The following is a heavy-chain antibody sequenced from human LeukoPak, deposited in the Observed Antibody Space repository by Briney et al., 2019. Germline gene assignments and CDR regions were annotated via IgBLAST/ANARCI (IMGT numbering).Heavy chain of an antibody. CDR1: GGSISTYY. J-gene: IGHJ4*02. V-gene: IGHV4-59*08. Sequence: SETLSLTCTVSGGSISTYYWSWIRQPPGQGLEWIGYINYSGSTTYNPTLKSRVTRSVDTSKNQFSLKLTSATAADTAVYYCARQAAANSIDYWGQGTVVTVSS. CDR2: INYSGST. CDR3: ARQAAANSIDY. D-gene: IGHD2-2*01.